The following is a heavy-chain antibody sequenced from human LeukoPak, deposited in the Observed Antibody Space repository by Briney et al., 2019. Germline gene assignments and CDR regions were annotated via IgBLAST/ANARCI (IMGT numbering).Heavy chain of an antibody. J-gene: IGHJ4*02. V-gene: IGHV4-39*01. CDR2: IYYSGST. D-gene: IGHD3-22*01. CDR1: GGSISSSSYY. CDR3: ARQPYYCDSSGYYPFDY. Sequence: SETLSLTCTVSGGSISSSSYYWGWIRQPPGKGLEWIGSIYYSGSTYYNPSLKSRVTISVDTSKNQFSLKLSSVTAADTAVYYCARQPYYCDSSGYYPFDYWGQGTLVTVSS.